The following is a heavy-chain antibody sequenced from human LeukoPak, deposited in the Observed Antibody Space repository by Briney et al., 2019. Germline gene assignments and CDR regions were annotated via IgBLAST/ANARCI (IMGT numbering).Heavy chain of an antibody. CDR2: INNDGGGT. CDR3: ARGGGYHAFDI. J-gene: IGHJ3*02. CDR1: GFTFSIYW. Sequence: GGSLRLSCAASGFTFSIYWIYLVRQAPGKGLVYVSRINNDGGGTTYADSVRGRFTISRDNARNMVYLQMDSLRADDTAVYYCARGGGYHAFDIWGQGTMVTVSS. D-gene: IGHD1-26*01. V-gene: IGHV3-74*03.